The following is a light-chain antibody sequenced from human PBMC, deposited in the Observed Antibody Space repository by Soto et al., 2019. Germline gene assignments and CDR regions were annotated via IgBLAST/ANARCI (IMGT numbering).Light chain of an antibody. Sequence: DIQMTQSPSSLSASVGDRVTITCRASQSISSSLNWYRQRPGKAPQLLIYDASTLQSGVPSRFSGSGSGTDFTLTISSLQPEDFAAYHCQQSYSTPRTFGQGTIVEMK. V-gene: IGKV1-39*01. CDR1: QSISSS. CDR2: DAS. J-gene: IGKJ1*01. CDR3: QQSYSTPRT.